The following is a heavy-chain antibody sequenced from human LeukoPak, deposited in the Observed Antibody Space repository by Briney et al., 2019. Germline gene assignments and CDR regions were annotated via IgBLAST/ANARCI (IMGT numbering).Heavy chain of an antibody. Sequence: ASVKVSCKASGYTFTGYYMHWVRQAPGQGLEWMGWISPNSGGTNYAQKFQGRVTMTRDTSISTAYMELSRLRSDDTAVYYCTYGLGSYYNFDYWGQGTLVTVSS. V-gene: IGHV1-2*02. D-gene: IGHD3-10*01. CDR3: TYGLGSYYNFDY. CDR2: ISPNSGGT. J-gene: IGHJ4*02. CDR1: GYTFTGYY.